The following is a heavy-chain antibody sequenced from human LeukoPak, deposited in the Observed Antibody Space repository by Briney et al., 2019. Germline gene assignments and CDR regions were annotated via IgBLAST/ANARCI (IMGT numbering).Heavy chain of an antibody. D-gene: IGHD2-2*01. J-gene: IGHJ3*02. V-gene: IGHV3-53*01. Sequence: GGSLRLSCAASGFTVSSNYMSWVRQAPGKGLEWVSVIYSGGSTYYADSVKGRFTISRDNSKNTLYLQMNSLRAEDTAVYYCARDCARSSTSCSDAFDIWGQGTMVTVSS. CDR2: IYSGGST. CDR3: ARDCARSSTSCSDAFDI. CDR1: GFTVSSNY.